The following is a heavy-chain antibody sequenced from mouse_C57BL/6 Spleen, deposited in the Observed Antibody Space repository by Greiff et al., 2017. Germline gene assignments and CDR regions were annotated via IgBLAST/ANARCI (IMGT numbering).Heavy chain of an antibody. Sequence: EVQGVESGGGLVKPGGSLKLSCAASGFTFSSYTMSWVRQTPEKRLEWVATISGGGGNTYYPDSVKGRFTISRDNAKNTLYLQMSSLRSEDTALYYCARPLTGSWYFDGWGTGTTVTVSS. CDR2: ISGGGGNT. V-gene: IGHV5-9*01. D-gene: IGHD4-1*01. CDR1: GFTFSSYT. J-gene: IGHJ1*03. CDR3: ARPLTGSWYFDG.